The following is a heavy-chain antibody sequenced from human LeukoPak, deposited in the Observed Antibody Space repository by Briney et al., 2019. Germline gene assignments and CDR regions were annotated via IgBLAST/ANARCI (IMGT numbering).Heavy chain of an antibody. CDR1: GGSISSGSYY. CDR3: ASQMTTVDY. Sequence: SQTLSLTCTVSGGSISSGSYYWSWIRQPAGKGLEWIGRIYTSGSTYYNPSLKSRVTISVDTSKNQFSLKLSSVTAADTAVYYCASQMTTVDYWGQGTLVTVSS. V-gene: IGHV4-61*02. J-gene: IGHJ4*02. D-gene: IGHD4-17*01. CDR2: IYTSGST.